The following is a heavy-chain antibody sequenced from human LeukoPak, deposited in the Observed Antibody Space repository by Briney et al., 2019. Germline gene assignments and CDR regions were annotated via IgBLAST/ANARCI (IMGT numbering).Heavy chain of an antibody. Sequence: GESLKISCKGSGYSFTSYWIGWVRQMPGKGLEWMGIIYPGDSDTRYSPSFQGQVTISADKSISTAYLQWSSLKASDTAMYYCARIAGRSSGSYSHDYYYYYYMDVWGKGTTVTISS. CDR2: IYPGDSDT. J-gene: IGHJ6*03. D-gene: IGHD3-10*01. V-gene: IGHV5-51*01. CDR3: ARIAGRSSGSYSHDYYYYYYMDV. CDR1: GYSFTSYW.